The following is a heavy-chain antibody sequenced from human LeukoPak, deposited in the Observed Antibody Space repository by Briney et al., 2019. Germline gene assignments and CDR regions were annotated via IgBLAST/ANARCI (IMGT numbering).Heavy chain of an antibody. V-gene: IGHV3-23*01. Sequence: PGGSLRLSCAASGFTFSSYAMSWVRQAPGKGLEWVSAISGSGGSTYYADSVKGRFTISRDNSKNTLYLQMNSLRAEDTAVYYCAKGWNCDFWSGSLDYWGQGTLVTVSS. D-gene: IGHD3-3*01. J-gene: IGHJ4*02. CDR2: ISGSGGST. CDR3: AKGWNCDFWSGSLDY. CDR1: GFTFSSYA.